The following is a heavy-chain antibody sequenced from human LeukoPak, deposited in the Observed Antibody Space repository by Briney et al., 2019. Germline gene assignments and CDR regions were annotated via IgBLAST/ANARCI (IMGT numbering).Heavy chain of an antibody. CDR2: IRYDGSKK. CDR3: AKDYNRAYYYGSGFDY. Sequence: GGSLRLSCAASGFTFTSYGMNWVRQAPGKGLEWVAFIRYDGSKKYSADPVKGRFTISRDNSKNTLYLQMNSLRAEDTAVYYCAKDYNRAYYYGSGFDYWGQGTLVTVSS. D-gene: IGHD3-10*01. CDR1: GFTFTSYG. J-gene: IGHJ4*02. V-gene: IGHV3-30*02.